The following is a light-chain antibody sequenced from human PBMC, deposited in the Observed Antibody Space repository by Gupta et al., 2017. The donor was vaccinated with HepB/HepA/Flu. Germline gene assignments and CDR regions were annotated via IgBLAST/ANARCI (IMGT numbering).Light chain of an antibody. Sequence: DIVMTQSPDSLAVSLGERATINCKSSQSVLYSSNNKNYLAWYQQKPRQPPKLLIYWASTRESGVPDRFSDSGSGTEFTLTISSLQAEDVAVYYCQQYYGPPYTFGQGTKLEIK. CDR1: QSVLYSSNNKNY. CDR3: QQYYGPPYT. CDR2: WAS. V-gene: IGKV4-1*01. J-gene: IGKJ2*01.